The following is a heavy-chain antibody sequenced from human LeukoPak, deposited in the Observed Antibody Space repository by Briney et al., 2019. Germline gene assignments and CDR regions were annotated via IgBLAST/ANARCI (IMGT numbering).Heavy chain of an antibody. CDR2: IYSGGST. V-gene: IGHV3-NL1*01. CDR1: GFTFCDYG. D-gene: IGHD3-22*01. Sequence: RRSLRLSCAASGFTFCDYGMHWVRQAPGKGLEWVAVIYSGGSTYYADSVKGRFTISRDISKNTLYLQMNSLRAQDTAVYYCARNLHDSSVYCCGYWGQGTLVTVSS. J-gene: IGHJ4*02. CDR3: ARNLHDSSVYCCGY.